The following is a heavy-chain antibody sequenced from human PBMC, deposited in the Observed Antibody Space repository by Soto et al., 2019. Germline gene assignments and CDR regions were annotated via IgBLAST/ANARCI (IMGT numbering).Heavy chain of an antibody. V-gene: IGHV1-69*01. CDR1: GGTFSSYA. CDR3: ASMYGDRGKDSYYYYGMDV. Sequence: QVQLVQSGAEVKKPGSSVKVSCKASGGTFSSYAICWVRQAPGQGLEWMGGIIPIFGTANYAQKFQGRVTITADESTSTAYMELSSLRSEDTAVYYCASMYGDRGKDSYYYYGMDVWGQGTTVTVSS. D-gene: IGHD4-17*01. J-gene: IGHJ6*02. CDR2: IIPIFGTA.